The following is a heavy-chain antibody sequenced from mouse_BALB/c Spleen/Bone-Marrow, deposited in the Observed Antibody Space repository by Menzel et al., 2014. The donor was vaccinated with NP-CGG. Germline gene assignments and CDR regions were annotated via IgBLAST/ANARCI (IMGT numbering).Heavy chain of an antibody. V-gene: IGHV7-3*02. CDR2: IRNKGKGXTT. D-gene: IGHD2-4*01. CDR1: GFTFTDYY. J-gene: IGHJ1*01. CDR3: ARDINYDIYWYFDV. Sequence: EVQRVESGGGLVQPGGSLRLSCAPSGFTFTDYYMSWVRQPPGKALEWLGFIRNKGKGXTTEYSASVKGRFTISRGNSQSTLYLQMNTLRAEDSATYYCARDINYDIYWYFDVWGAGTTVTVSS.